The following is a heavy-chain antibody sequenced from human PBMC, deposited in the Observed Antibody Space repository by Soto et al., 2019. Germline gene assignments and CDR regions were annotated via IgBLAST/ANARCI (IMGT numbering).Heavy chain of an antibody. J-gene: IGHJ4*02. CDR2: IRSKANSYAT. D-gene: IGHD4-17*01. V-gene: IGHV3-73*01. CDR1: GFTFSGSA. Sequence: PGGSLRLSCAASGFTFSGSAMHWVRQASGKGLEWVGHIRSKANSYATAYAASVKGRFTISRDDSKNTAYLQMNSLKTEDTAVYYCTRRSYGDSPTLGTQGSDYWGQGTLVTVSS. CDR3: TRRSYGDSPTLGTQGSDY.